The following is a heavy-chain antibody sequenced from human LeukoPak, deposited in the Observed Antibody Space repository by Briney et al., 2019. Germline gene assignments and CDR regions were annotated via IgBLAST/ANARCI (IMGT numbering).Heavy chain of an antibody. V-gene: IGHV3-7*01. CDR2: IKQDESER. CDR3: ARLSAYYYGSYFYYYMDV. Sequence: GGSLRLSCEASGVSFSSYWMTWVRQPPGKGPEWVANIKQDESERYSVDSVKGRFTISRDNAKNSVYLHMNSLRAEDTALYYCARLSAYYYGSYFYYYMDVWGKGTTVTVSS. D-gene: IGHD3-10*01. CDR1: GVSFSSYW. J-gene: IGHJ6*03.